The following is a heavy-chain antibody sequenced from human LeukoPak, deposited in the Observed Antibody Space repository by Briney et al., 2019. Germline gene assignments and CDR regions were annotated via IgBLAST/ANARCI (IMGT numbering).Heavy chain of an antibody. CDR1: GGSISSGGYY. D-gene: IGHD2-15*01. Sequence: PSETLSLTCTVSGGSISSGGYYWSWIRQHPGKGLEWIGYIYYSGSTNYNPSLKSRVTISVDTSKNQFPLKLSSVTAADTAVYYCARGRGTVEDIVVVVADHFDYWGQGTLVTVSS. J-gene: IGHJ4*02. CDR2: IYYSGST. CDR3: ARGRGTVEDIVVVVADHFDY. V-gene: IGHV4-31*03.